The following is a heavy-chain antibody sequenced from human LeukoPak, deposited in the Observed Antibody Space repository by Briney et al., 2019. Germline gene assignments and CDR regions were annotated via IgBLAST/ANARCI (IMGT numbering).Heavy chain of an antibody. CDR3: ARYDYYDSSGYKTAEYFQH. Sequence: GGSLRLSCAASGFTFSSYWMHWVRQAPGKGLVWVSRINSDGSSTSYADSVKGRFTISRDNAKNTLYLQMNSLRAEDTAVYFCARYDYYDSSGYKTAEYFQHWGQGTLVTVSS. D-gene: IGHD3-22*01. CDR1: GFTFSSYW. CDR2: INSDGSST. V-gene: IGHV3-74*01. J-gene: IGHJ1*01.